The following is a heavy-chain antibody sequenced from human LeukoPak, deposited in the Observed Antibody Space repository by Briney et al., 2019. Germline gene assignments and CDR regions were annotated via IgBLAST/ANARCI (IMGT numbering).Heavy chain of an antibody. Sequence: PGGSLRLSCAASGFIFDDYAMHWVRHAPGKGLVWVSRINSDGSSTSYADSVKGRFTISRDNAKNTLYLQMNSLRAEDTAVYYCAREVIHYGSGSGYNWFDPWGQGTLVTVSS. V-gene: IGHV3-74*01. CDR1: GFIFDDYA. J-gene: IGHJ5*02. D-gene: IGHD3-10*01. CDR3: AREVIHYGSGSGYNWFDP. CDR2: INSDGSST.